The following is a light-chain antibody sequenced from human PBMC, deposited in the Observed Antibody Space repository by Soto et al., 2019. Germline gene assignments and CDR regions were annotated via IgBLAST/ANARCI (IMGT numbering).Light chain of an antibody. CDR2: WAS. Sequence: DIVMTQSPDSLAVSLGERATINCKSSQSVLYSSSNKTYLAWYQQKPGQPPKLLIYWASTRESGVPDRFSGSGSGTDFTLTISSLQAEDVAVYYCQQYYSTPPFPFGPGTKVDIK. CDR3: QQYYSTPPFP. CDR1: QSVLYSSSNKTY. V-gene: IGKV4-1*01. J-gene: IGKJ3*01.